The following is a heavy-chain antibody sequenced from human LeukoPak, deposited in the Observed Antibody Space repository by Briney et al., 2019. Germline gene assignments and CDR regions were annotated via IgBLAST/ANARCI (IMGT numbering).Heavy chain of an antibody. J-gene: IGHJ4*02. CDR1: GYTFTDYY. CDR2: VDPEDGET. Sequence: ASVKISCKVSGYTFTDYYMHWVQQAPGKGLEWMGLVDPEDGETIYAEKFQGRVTITADTSTDTAYMELSGLRSEDTAVYYCATGARVTIFGVVIPPFDYWGQGTLVTVSS. D-gene: IGHD3-3*01. CDR3: ATGARVTIFGVVIPPFDY. V-gene: IGHV1-69-2*01.